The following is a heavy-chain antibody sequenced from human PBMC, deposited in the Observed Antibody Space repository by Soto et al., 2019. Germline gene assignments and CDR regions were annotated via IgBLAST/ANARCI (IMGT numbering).Heavy chain of an antibody. D-gene: IGHD4-17*01. Sequence: ASVKVSCKASGYTFTSYAMYWVRQAPGQRLEWMGWINAGNGNTKYSQKFQGRVTITRDTSASTAYMELSSLRSEDTAVYYCATQPTTVTTMDEWYYYGMDVWGQGTTVTVSS. J-gene: IGHJ6*02. CDR2: INAGNGNT. CDR1: GYTFTSYA. CDR3: ATQPTTVTTMDEWYYYGMDV. V-gene: IGHV1-3*01.